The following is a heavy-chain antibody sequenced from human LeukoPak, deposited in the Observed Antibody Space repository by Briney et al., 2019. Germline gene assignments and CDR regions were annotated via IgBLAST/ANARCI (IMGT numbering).Heavy chain of an antibody. V-gene: IGHV3-48*04. D-gene: IGHD4-17*01. CDR1: GSTFSSYS. Sequence: PGGSLRLSCAASGSTFSSYSMNWVRQAPGKGLEWVSYISIGGSTTYYADSVKGRFTISRDDAKNSLYLQMNSLRAEDTATYYCAKDGTTETTNYFYAMDGWGQGTTVTVSS. J-gene: IGHJ6*02. CDR2: ISIGGSTT. CDR3: AKDGTTETTNYFYAMDG.